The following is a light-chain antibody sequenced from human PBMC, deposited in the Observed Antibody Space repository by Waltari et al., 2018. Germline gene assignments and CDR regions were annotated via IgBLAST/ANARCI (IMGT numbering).Light chain of an antibody. Sequence: QSVLTQPPSASGTPGERVTISCSGSRSNIGDNAVNWYQHLPGAAPDLLIYSDNPRPAGVPARFSGSKSGTSASLGISVLQSEDEATYYCAAWDDSVNGYVFGSGTEVTVL. J-gene: IGLJ1*01. CDR3: AAWDDSVNGYV. CDR2: SDN. V-gene: IGLV1-44*01. CDR1: RSNIGDNA.